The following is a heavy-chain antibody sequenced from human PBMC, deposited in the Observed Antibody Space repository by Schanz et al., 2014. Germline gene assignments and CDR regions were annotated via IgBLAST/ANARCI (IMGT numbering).Heavy chain of an antibody. J-gene: IGHJ4*02. CDR1: EFTFSTDA. V-gene: IGHV3-23*01. Sequence: DVHLLESGGGLVQPGGSLRLSCAASEFTFSTDAMSWVRQAPGKGLEWVSSISSGGGSTYYADSVKGRFTISRDNSKNTLYLQMKSLRAEDTAVYYCAKSQGSSFDSWGQGTLXTVSS. CDR3: AKSQGSSFDS. CDR2: ISSGGGST. D-gene: IGHD6-13*01.